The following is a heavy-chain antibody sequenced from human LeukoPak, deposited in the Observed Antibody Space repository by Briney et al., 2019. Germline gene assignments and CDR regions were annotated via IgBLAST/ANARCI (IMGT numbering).Heavy chain of an antibody. Sequence: NPSETLSLTCSVSGYSISSGYYWGWIRQPPGRGLEWIGSIYHSGSTYYNPSLKSRVTISVDTSKNQFSLKLSSVTAAATAVYYWARDNRQLWLFGYWGQGTLVTVSS. CDR3: ARDNRQLWLFGY. D-gene: IGHD5-18*01. V-gene: IGHV4-38-2*02. CDR2: IYHSGST. CDR1: GYSISSGYY. J-gene: IGHJ4*02.